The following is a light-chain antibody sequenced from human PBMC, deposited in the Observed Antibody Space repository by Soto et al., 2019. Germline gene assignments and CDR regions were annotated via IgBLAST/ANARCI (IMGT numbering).Light chain of an antibody. V-gene: IGKV1-9*01. CDR1: QDIASY. CDR2: AAS. Sequence: IPLTQSPSSLSASIGDRVTITCRASQDIASYLAWYQQKPGNAPKLLIYAASTLHCGVPSRFSGSGSGTDFTLTISSLQPEDFVTYYCQQLNVNLLFGQGTKLEIK. CDR3: QQLNVNLL. J-gene: IGKJ2*01.